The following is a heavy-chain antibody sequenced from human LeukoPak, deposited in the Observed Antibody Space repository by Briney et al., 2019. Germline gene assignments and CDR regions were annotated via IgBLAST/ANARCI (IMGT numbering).Heavy chain of an antibody. CDR3: ARDRPYTGGWRGFDY. J-gene: IGHJ4*02. CDR1: GDTFSRYA. V-gene: IGHV1-69*13. CDR2: IIPMFGIA. Sequence: ASVKVSCKASGDTFSRYAISWVRQAPGQGLEWMGGIIPMFGIANYAQKFQGRVTITADESTSTAYMELSSLRSEDTAVYYCARDRPYTGGWRGFDYWGQGTLVTVSS. D-gene: IGHD6-19*01.